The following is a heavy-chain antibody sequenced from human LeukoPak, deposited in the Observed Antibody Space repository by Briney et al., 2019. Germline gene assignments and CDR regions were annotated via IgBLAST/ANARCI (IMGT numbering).Heavy chain of an antibody. CDR1: GFTFSSYW. J-gene: IGHJ6*02. V-gene: IGHV3-7*03. CDR3: ARGGGLDV. CDR2: INHNGNVN. Sequence: GSLRLSCAASGFTFSSYWMNWARQAPGKGLEWVASINHNGNVNYYVDSVKGRFTISRDNAKNSLYLQMSNLRAEDTAVYFCARGGGLDVWGQGATVTVSS. D-gene: IGHD3-16*01.